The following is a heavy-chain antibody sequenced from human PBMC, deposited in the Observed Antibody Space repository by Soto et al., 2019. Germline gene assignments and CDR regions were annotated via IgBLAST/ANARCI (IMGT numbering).Heavy chain of an antibody. CDR3: ARYYEATSAFDY. D-gene: IGHD1-26*01. CDR2: IIPIFGTA. Sequence: SVKVSCKASGGTFSSYAISWVRQAPGQGLEWMGGIIPIFGTANYAQKFQGRVTITADESTSTAYMELSSLRSEDTAVYYCARYYEATSAFDYWGQGTLVTVSS. CDR1: GGTFSSYA. V-gene: IGHV1-69*13. J-gene: IGHJ4*02.